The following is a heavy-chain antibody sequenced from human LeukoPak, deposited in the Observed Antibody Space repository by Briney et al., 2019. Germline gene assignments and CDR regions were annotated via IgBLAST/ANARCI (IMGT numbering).Heavy chain of an antibody. D-gene: IGHD6-13*01. CDR1: GGSISSSSYY. CDR3: ASSGYSSSWYQNWFEP. J-gene: IGHJ5*02. Sequence: PSETLSLTCTVSGGSISSSSYYWGWIRQPPGKGLEWIGSIYYSGSTYYNPSLKSRVTISVDTSKNQFSLKLSSVTAADTAVYYCASSGYSSSWYQNWFEPWGQGTLVTVSS. V-gene: IGHV4-39*01. CDR2: IYYSGST.